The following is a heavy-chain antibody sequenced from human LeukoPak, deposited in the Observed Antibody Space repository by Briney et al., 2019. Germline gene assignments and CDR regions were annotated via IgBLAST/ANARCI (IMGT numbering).Heavy chain of an antibody. Sequence: GGPLRLSCAACGFTFSNHGMHWVRQAPGKGLEWVALIWYDGSNKEYAASVTGRFTISRDKSKNTLYLQMNSLRDEDTAVYYCARDQGTSTTAPKRKGRFDPWGQGTLVTVSS. J-gene: IGHJ5*02. D-gene: IGHD1-1*01. CDR1: GFTFSNHG. CDR3: ARDQGTSTTAPKRKGRFDP. CDR2: IWYDGSNK. V-gene: IGHV3-33*01.